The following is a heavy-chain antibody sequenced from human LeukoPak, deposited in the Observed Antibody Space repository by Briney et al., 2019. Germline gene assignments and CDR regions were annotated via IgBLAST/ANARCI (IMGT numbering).Heavy chain of an antibody. J-gene: IGHJ2*01. CDR2: IYYSGST. Sequence: SETLSLTCTVSGGSISSYYWSWIRQPPGRGLEWIGYIYYSGSTNYNPSLKSRVTISVDTSKNQFSLKLSSVTAADTAVYYCARLLLWFGESWYFDLWGRGTLVTVSS. V-gene: IGHV4-59*08. CDR1: GGSISSYY. D-gene: IGHD3-10*01. CDR3: ARLLLWFGESWYFDL.